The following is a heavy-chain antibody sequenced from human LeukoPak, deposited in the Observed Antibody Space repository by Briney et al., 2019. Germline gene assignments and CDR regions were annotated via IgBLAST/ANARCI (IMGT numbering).Heavy chain of an antibody. CDR2: IYSGGST. CDR1: GFTVRNNY. D-gene: IGHD3-10*01. CDR3: ATGERMVRGDGVDY. Sequence: GSLRLSCAASGFTVRNNYMSWVRQAPGKGLEWVSVIYSGGSTYYADSVKGRFTISRDNSKNTLYLQMNSLRAEDTAVYFCATGERMVRGDGVDYWGQGTLVTVSS. V-gene: IGHV3-66*01. J-gene: IGHJ4*02.